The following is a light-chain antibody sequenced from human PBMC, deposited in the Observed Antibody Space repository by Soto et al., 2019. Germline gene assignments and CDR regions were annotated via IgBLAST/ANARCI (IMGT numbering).Light chain of an antibody. J-gene: IGLJ1*01. Sequence: QSVLTQSASVSGSPGQSITISCTGTSSDVGGYNSVSWYQQHPGKAPKLMIYEVSHRPSGVSNRFSGSQSANTASLTISGLQAEDEADYYCSSLTTSTTYVFGTGTKVTVL. CDR3: SSLTTSTTYV. V-gene: IGLV2-14*01. CDR2: EVS. CDR1: SSDVGGYNS.